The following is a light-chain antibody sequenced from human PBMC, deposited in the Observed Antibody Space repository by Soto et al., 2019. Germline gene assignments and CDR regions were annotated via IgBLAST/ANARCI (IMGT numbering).Light chain of an antibody. CDR1: QGISSW. CDR3: QQTNIFPYT. Sequence: DIQMTQSPSSVSASVGDRVTFTCRASQGISSWLAWYQQKPGKAPKLLIYAASTLQGAVPSRFSGRGSGTDFSLIISSLQPEDFATYYCQQTNIFPYTFGQGTKLEIK. CDR2: AAS. V-gene: IGKV1D-12*01. J-gene: IGKJ2*01.